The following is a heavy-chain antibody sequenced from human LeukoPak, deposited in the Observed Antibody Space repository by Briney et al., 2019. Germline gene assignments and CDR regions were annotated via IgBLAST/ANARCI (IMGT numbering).Heavy chain of an antibody. CDR3: AKDGTQLYYYGSGSHIDY. Sequence: GGSLRLSCTASGITFSSYGMHWVRQAPGKGLEWVAFIRYDGSNKYYADSVKGRFTISRDNSKNTLYLQMNSLRAEDTAVYYCAKDGTQLYYYGSGSHIDYWGQGTLVTVSS. CDR1: GITFSSYG. V-gene: IGHV3-30*02. CDR2: IRYDGSNK. J-gene: IGHJ4*02. D-gene: IGHD3-10*01.